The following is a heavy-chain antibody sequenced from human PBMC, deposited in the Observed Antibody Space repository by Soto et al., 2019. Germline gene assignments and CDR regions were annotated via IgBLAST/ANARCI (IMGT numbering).Heavy chain of an antibody. J-gene: IGHJ6*02. CDR1: GFTFSSYG. CDR3: AKDNLNWNSFYYYYGMDV. CDR2: ISYDGSNK. V-gene: IGHV3-30*18. Sequence: HPGGSLRLSCAASGFTFSSYGMHWVRQAPGKGLEWVAVISYDGSNKYYADSVKGRFTISRDNSKNTLYLQMNSLRAEDTAVYYCAKDNLNWNSFYYYYGMDVWGQGTTVTVSS. D-gene: IGHD1-7*01.